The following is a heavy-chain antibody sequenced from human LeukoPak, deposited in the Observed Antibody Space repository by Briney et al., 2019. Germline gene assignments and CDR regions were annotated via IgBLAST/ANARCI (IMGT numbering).Heavy chain of an antibody. CDR2: MNPNSGNT. V-gene: IGHV1-8*01. D-gene: IGHD3-22*01. CDR1: GYTFTSYD. J-gene: IGHJ3*02. CDR3: ARFDRTAYYYDSSGYYRKDDAFDI. Sequence: ASVTVSCKASGYTFTSYDINWVRQATGQGLEWMGWMNPNSGNTGYAQKFQGRVTMTRNTSISTAYMELSSLRSEDTAVYYCARFDRTAYYYDSSGYYRKDDAFDIWGQGTMVTVSS.